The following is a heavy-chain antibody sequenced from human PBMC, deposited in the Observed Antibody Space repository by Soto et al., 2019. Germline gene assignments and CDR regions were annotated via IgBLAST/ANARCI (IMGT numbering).Heavy chain of an antibody. V-gene: IGHV3-15*01. CDR1: GFSFNNAL. CDR3: TPGSHLRNYYMDV. J-gene: IGHJ6*03. CDR2: IKSKTDGVTT. Sequence: GGSMRLSCASSGFSFNNALMICVRQATGKGLEWVGRIKSKTDGVTTDYAAPVKGRFTISRDDSKNTLYLQMNSVKTEDTAVYYCTPGSHLRNYYMDVWGKGTTVTVSS.